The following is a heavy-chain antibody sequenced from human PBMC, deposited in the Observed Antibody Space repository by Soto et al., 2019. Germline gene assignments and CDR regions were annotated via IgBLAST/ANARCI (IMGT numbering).Heavy chain of an antibody. CDR2: ISGSGGTT. J-gene: IGHJ6*02. CDR3: SKDSWAIFGVPAGEYYAMDV. Sequence: PGWSLRLSCVSSGFTFGNYAMSWGRQAPGKGLEWVSAISGSGGTTYYSDSVKGRFTISRDNSKNTVYLQMNDLRVEDAAEYFCSKDSWAIFGVPAGEYYAMDVWGQGTTVTVSS. D-gene: IGHD3-3*01. CDR1: GFTFGNYA. V-gene: IGHV3-23*01.